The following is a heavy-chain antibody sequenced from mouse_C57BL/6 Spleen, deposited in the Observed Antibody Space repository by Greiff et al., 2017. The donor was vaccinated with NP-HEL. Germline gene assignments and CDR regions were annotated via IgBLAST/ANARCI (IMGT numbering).Heavy chain of an antibody. Sequence: QGKRKKAGEERGKKGVKVKMSCKASGYTFTSYWMHWVKQRPGRGLEWIGRIDPNSGGTKYNEKFKSKATLTVDKPSSTAYMQLSSLTSEDSAVYYCARLTIHYGYDDGYAMDYWGQGTSVTVSS. J-gene: IGHJ4*01. CDR2: IDPNSGGT. CDR3: ARLTIHYGYDDGYAMDY. D-gene: IGHD2-2*01. CDR1: GYTFTSYW. V-gene: IGHV1-72*01.